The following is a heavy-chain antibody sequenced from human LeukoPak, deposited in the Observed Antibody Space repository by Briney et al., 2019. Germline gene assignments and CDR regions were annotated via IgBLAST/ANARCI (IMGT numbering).Heavy chain of an antibody. V-gene: IGHV4-59*08. Sequence: SGTLSLTCTVSGGTISSYYWNWTRQPPGKGLEWIGYIHYSGSTKYNPSLKSRVTISVDTSKNQFSLKLSSVTAADTAVYYCARWYSSGWAFDYWGQGTLVTVSS. CDR2: IHYSGST. J-gene: IGHJ4*02. D-gene: IGHD6-19*01. CDR1: GGTISSYY. CDR3: ARWYSSGWAFDY.